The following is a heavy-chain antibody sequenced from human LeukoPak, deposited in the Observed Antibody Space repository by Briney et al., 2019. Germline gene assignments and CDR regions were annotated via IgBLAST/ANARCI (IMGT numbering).Heavy chain of an antibody. Sequence: SGGSLRLSCAASGFTFSSYSMNWVRQAPGEGLEWVSYISSSSSSTIYYADSVKGRFTISRDNAKNSLYLQMNSLRAEDTAVYYCAIFTVTYQIDYWGQGTLVTVSS. J-gene: IGHJ4*02. CDR3: AIFTVTYQIDY. D-gene: IGHD4-17*01. CDR2: ISSSSSSTI. CDR1: GFTFSSYS. V-gene: IGHV3-48*01.